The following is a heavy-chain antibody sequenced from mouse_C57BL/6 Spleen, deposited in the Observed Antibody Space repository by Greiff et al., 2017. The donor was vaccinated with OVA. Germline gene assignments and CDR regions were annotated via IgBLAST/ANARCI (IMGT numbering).Heavy chain of an antibody. CDR3: ASYSNYGDWYVDV. V-gene: IGHV1-61*01. CDR1: GYTFTSYW. D-gene: IGHD2-5*01. Sequence: QVQLQQPGAELVRPGSSVKLSCKASGYTFTSYWMDWVKQRPGQGLEWIGNISPSDSETHYNQKFKDKATLTVDNSSSTAYMQLSSLTSEDSAVYDGASYSNYGDWYVDVWGTGTTVTVSS. CDR2: ISPSDSET. J-gene: IGHJ1*03.